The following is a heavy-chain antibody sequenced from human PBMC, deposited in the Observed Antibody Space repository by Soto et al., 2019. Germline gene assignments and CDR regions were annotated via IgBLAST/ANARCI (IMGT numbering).Heavy chain of an antibody. CDR2: IIPIFGTA. D-gene: IGHD2-2*01. CDR3: ARVGALTNIVVVPAAGYFDY. J-gene: IGHJ4*02. CDR1: GGTFSSYA. Sequence: QVQLVQSGAEVKKPGSSVKVSCKASGGTFSSYAISWVRQAPGQGLEWMGGIIPIFGTANYAQKFQGRVTITADESTSKAYMELSSLRSEDTAVYYCARVGALTNIVVVPAAGYFDYWGQGTLVTVSS. V-gene: IGHV1-69*01.